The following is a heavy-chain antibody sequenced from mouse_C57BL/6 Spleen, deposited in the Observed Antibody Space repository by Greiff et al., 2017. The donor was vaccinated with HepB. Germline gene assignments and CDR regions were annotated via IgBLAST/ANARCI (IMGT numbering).Heavy chain of an antibody. CDR1: GYTFTSYW. Sequence: VQLQQSGAELVKPGASVKLSCKASGYTFTSYWMHWVKQRPGHGLEWIGMIHPNSGSTNYNEKFKSKATLTVDKDSSTAYMQLSSLTSEDSAVYYWASYPNYYGSSYWYFDVWGTGTTVTVSS. J-gene: IGHJ1*03. CDR3: ASYPNYYGSSYWYFDV. CDR2: IHPNSGST. D-gene: IGHD1-1*01. V-gene: IGHV1-64*01.